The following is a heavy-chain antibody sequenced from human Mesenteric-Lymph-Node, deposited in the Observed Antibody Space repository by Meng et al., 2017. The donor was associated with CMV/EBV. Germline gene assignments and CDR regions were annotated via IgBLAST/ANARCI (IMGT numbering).Heavy chain of an antibody. Sequence: ASEKVSCKASGYTFTGYYIHWVRQAPGQGLEWMGWVNPNSGGTNYAQQFQGTVTMTRDTSDSTAYMELNSLTSDDTAVYYCARPRVAGTAHFDSWGQGTLVTVSS. D-gene: IGHD6-19*01. V-gene: IGHV1-2*02. CDR3: ARPRVAGTAHFDS. CDR2: VNPNSGGT. J-gene: IGHJ4*02. CDR1: GYTFTGYY.